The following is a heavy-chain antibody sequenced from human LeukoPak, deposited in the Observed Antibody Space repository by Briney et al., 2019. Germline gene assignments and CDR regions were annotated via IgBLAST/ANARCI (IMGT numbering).Heavy chain of an antibody. J-gene: IGHJ4*02. D-gene: IGHD3-3*01. V-gene: IGHV3-49*04. CDR2: IRSKAYGGTT. CDR1: GFTIGDYA. Sequence: GGSLRLSCTASGFTIGDYAMSWVRQDPGKGVEWVGFIRSKAYGGTTEYAASVKGRFTISRDDSKSIAYLQMNSLKTEDTAVYYCTRPHYDYDFCSGYYAYWGQGTLVTVSS. CDR3: TRPHYDYDFCSGYYAY.